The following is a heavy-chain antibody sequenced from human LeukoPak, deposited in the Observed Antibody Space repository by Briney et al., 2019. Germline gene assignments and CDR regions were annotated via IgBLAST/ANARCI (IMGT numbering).Heavy chain of an antibody. V-gene: IGHV1-18*04. D-gene: IGHD2-2*01. CDR1: GYTFTSYG. Sequence: GASVKVSCKASGYTFTSYGISWVRQAPGQGLEWMGWISAYNGNTNYAQKLQGRVTMTTDTSTSTAYMELRSLRSDDTAVYYCARASRYCSSTSCYGGPYYYYGMDVWGQGTLVTVSS. J-gene: IGHJ6*02. CDR2: ISAYNGNT. CDR3: ARASRYCSSTSCYGGPYYYYGMDV.